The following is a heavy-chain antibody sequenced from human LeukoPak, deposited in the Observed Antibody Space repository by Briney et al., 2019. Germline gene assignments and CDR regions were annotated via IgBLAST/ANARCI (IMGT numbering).Heavy chain of an antibody. D-gene: IGHD4-17*01. CDR2: ISSSSSYI. Sequence: PGGSLRLSCAASGFTFSIYSMNWVRQAPGEGLEWVSSISSSSSYIYYADSVKGRFTISRDNAKSSLYLQMNSLRAEDTAVYYCARDRYGDNVFDDWGQGTLVTVSS. CDR1: GFTFSIYS. V-gene: IGHV3-21*01. J-gene: IGHJ4*02. CDR3: ARDRYGDNVFDD.